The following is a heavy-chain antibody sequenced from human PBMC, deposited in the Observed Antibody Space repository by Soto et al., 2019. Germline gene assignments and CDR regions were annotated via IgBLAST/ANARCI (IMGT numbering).Heavy chain of an antibody. Sequence: ASVKVSCKASGYNFITYALHCVRQAPGQNLEWMGWINTGTGYTKYSHKFQDRVTMTRNTSASTAYMELRSLRSEDTAVYYCAIGRYGSTWYYCFDFWGQGTLVTVSS. J-gene: IGHJ4*02. CDR3: AIGRYGSTWYYCFDF. D-gene: IGHD6-13*01. V-gene: IGHV1-3*04. CDR2: INTGTGYT. CDR1: GYNFITYA.